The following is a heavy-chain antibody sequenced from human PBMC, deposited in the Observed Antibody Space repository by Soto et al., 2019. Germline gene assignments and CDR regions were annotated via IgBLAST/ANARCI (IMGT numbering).Heavy chain of an antibody. CDR2: IIPILGIA. CDR3: SFLSLGGMDV. CDR1: GGTFSSYT. J-gene: IGHJ6*02. D-gene: IGHD3-3*02. Sequence: QVQLVQSGAEVKKPGSSVKVSCKASGGTFSSYTISWVRQAPGQGLEWLGRIIPILGIANYAQKFQGRVTITADKSTSTAYMELSSLRSEDTAVYYCSFLSLGGMDVWGQGTTVTVSS. V-gene: IGHV1-69*02.